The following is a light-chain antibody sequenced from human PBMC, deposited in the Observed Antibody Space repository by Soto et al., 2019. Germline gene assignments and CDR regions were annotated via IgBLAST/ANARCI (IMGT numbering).Light chain of an antibody. CDR1: QRVSSSH. Sequence: EIVLTQSPGTLSLSPGERATLSCRASQRVSSSHLAWYRQKPGQVPRLLIYDASSRATGIPGRFSGSESGTDFTLTISRLEPEDFAVYYCQQYGSAHFTFGPGTKVNI. J-gene: IGKJ3*01. V-gene: IGKV3-20*01. CDR3: QQYGSAHFT. CDR2: DAS.